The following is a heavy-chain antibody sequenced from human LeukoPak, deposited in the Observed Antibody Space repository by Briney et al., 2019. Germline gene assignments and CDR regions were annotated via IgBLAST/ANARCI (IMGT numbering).Heavy chain of an antibody. CDR3: ARGTTATTYDWTYYFDY. D-gene: IGHD4-17*01. CDR2: IYYSGST. Sequence: SETLSLTCAVYGGSFSGYYWSWIRQPPGKGLEWIGYIYYSGSTNYNPSLKSRVTISVDTSKNQFSLKLNSVTAADTAVYYCARGTTATTYDWTYYFDYWGQGTLVTVSS. V-gene: IGHV4-59*01. CDR1: GGSFSGYY. J-gene: IGHJ4*02.